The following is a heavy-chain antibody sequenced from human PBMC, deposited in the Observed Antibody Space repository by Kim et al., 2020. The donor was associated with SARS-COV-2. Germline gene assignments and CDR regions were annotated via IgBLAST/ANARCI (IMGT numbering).Heavy chain of an antibody. D-gene: IGHD6-13*01. Sequence: KGRFPISRDNAKSSLYLQMNSLRAEDTAVYYCCIAAAGTGYYYYYYGMDVWGQGTTVTVSS. J-gene: IGHJ6*02. V-gene: IGHV3-11*06. CDR3: CIAAAGTGYYYYYYGMDV.